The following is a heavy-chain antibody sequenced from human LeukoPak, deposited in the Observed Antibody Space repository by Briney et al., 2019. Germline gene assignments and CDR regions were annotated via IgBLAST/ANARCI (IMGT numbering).Heavy chain of an antibody. J-gene: IGHJ4*02. Sequence: GGSLRLSCAASGFTFSSYEMNWVRQAPGKGLEWVSYISRSGSIVYYADSVKGRFIISRDNAKNSLYLQMNSLRAEDTAVYYCARGLRDAYGEFDYWGQGTLVTVSS. CDR1: GFTFSSYE. D-gene: IGHD3-10*01. V-gene: IGHV3-48*03. CDR2: ISRSGSIV. CDR3: ARGLRDAYGEFDY.